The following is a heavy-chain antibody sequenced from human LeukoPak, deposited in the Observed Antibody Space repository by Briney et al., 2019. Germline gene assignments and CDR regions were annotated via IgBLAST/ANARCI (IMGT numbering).Heavy chain of an antibody. D-gene: IGHD1-20*01. J-gene: IGHJ4*02. CDR1: GGSISSTSYY. V-gene: IGHV4-39*01. CDR2: IYYTGRT. Sequence: PSETLSLTCTVSGGSISSTSYYWGWIRQPPGKGLEWVGSIYYTGRTYYNPSLKSRVTISVDTSKNQFSLRLSSVTAADTAVYYCASHLGAVTANLLNWGQGTLVTVSS. CDR3: ASHLGAVTANLLN.